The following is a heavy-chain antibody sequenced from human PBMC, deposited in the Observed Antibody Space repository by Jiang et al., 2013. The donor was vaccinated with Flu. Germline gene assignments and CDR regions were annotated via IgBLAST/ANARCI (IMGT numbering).Heavy chain of an antibody. J-gene: IGHJ4*02. CDR1: GGTFSSYA. Sequence: SGAEVKKPGSSVKVSCKASGGTFSSYAISWVRQAPGQGLEWMGGIIPIFGTANYAQKFQGRVAITADESTSTAYMELSSLRSEDTAVYYCARDSGSYFQSGRGFDYWGQGTLVTVSS. CDR2: IIPIFGTA. D-gene: IGHD1-26*01. CDR3: ARDSGSYFQSGRGFDY. V-gene: IGHV1-69*01.